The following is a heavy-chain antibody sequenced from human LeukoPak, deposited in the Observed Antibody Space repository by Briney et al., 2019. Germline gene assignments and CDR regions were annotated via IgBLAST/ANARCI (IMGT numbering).Heavy chain of an antibody. D-gene: IGHD3-3*01. J-gene: IGHJ4*02. CDR2: IYTSGST. CDR3: ARLRFWSGYYGFDY. V-gene: IGHV4-4*07. Sequence: KPSETLSLTCTVSGGSISSYYWSWIRQPAGKGLEWIGRIYTSGSTNYNPSLKSRVTMSVDTPKHQFSLKLRSVTAADTAVYYCARLRFWSGYYGFDYWGQGTLVTVPS. CDR1: GGSISSYY.